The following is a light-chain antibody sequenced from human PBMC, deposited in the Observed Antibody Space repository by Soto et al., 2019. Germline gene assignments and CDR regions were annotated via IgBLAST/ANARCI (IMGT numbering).Light chain of an antibody. CDR1: QNINRW. CDR2: RAS. Sequence: DIQLTQSPSTLSASVGDRVTITCRASQNINRWLAWYQQKPGKAPNLLIHRASTLESGVPSRFSGSGSETEFTLTISSLQPDDSATYYCQQYNSHSSTTFGQGTKLEIK. V-gene: IGKV1-5*03. CDR3: QQYNSHSSTT. J-gene: IGKJ2*01.